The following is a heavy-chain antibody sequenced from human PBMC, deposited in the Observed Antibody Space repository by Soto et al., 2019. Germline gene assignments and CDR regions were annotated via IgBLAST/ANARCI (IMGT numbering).Heavy chain of an antibody. J-gene: IGHJ6*02. Sequence: GGPLRLSCAASGFTFSSYAMSWVRQAPGKGLEWVSAISGSGGSTYYADSVKGRFTISRDNSKNTLYLQMNSLRAEDTAVYYCAKDYGSARYYYYGMDVWGQGTTVTVSS. CDR3: AKDYGSARYYYYGMDV. V-gene: IGHV3-23*01. D-gene: IGHD6-6*01. CDR2: ISGSGGST. CDR1: GFTFSSYA.